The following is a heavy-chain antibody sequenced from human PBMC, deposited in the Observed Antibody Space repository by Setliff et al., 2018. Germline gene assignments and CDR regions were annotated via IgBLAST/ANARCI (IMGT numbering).Heavy chain of an antibody. CDR1: GGTFSSYV. Sequence: SVKVSCKASGGTFSSYVISWVREAPGQGLEWMGGIIPMFGTNYAQKFQGRVTITADESTSTAYMELRSLTSEDTAVYYCARNALTGTTRKYYYYMDVWGQGTMVTVSS. V-gene: IGHV1-69*13. CDR2: IIPMFGT. CDR3: ARNALTGTTRKYYYYMDV. D-gene: IGHD1-7*01. J-gene: IGHJ6*03.